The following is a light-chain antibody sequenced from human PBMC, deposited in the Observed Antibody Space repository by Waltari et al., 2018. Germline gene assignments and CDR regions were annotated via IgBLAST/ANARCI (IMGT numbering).Light chain of an antibody. Sequence: QSVLTQPPSMSGAPGQRVTLSCPGSSSNIGAGHDLHWYKVFPGTAPKLLIYGNNNRPSGVPDRFSGSKSDTSASLAIGGLQAEDEADYYCQSFDIRLSGGVVFGGGTKVTVL. CDR3: QSFDIRLSGGVV. J-gene: IGLJ3*02. CDR1: SSNIGAGHD. CDR2: GNN. V-gene: IGLV1-40*01.